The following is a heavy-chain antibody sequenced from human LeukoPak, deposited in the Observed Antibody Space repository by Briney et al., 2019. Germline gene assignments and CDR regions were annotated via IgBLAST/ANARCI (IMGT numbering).Heavy chain of an antibody. CDR2: IYYSGST. V-gene: IGHV4-39*01. CDR3: ATRPVVPAASLSAFDI. J-gene: IGHJ3*02. CDR1: GGSISSSSYY. D-gene: IGHD2-2*01. Sequence: SETLSLTCTVSGGSISSSSYYWGWIRQPPGKGLEWSGSIYYSGSTYYNPSLKSRVTISVDTSKNQFSLKLSSVTAADTAVYYCATRPVVPAASLSAFDIWGQGTMVTVSS.